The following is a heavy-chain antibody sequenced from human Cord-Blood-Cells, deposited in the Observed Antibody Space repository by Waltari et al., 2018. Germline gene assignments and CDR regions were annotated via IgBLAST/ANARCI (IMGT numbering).Heavy chain of an antibody. Sequence: QVQLVQSGAEGRKPGSSVKGSCKASGGTFSSYAITWARQAPGQGLEWMGGIIPIFGTANYAQKFQGRVTITADESTSTAYMELSSLRSEDTAVYYCAMGDIVATFDYWGQGTLVTVSS. J-gene: IGHJ4*02. CDR2: IIPIFGTA. CDR3: AMGDIVATFDY. V-gene: IGHV1-69*01. D-gene: IGHD5-12*01. CDR1: GGTFSSYA.